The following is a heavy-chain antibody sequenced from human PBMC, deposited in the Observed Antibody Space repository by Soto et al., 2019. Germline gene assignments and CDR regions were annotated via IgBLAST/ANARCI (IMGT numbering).Heavy chain of an antibody. CDR2: IAYDGSNK. J-gene: IGHJ4*02. CDR1: GFTFSSYG. Sequence: VGSLRLSCAASGFTFSSYGMHWVRQAPGKGLEWVTVIAYDGSNKYYADSVKGRLTISRDNSKKTLYLQMNSLRAEDTAVYYCAKDRSSSWAFDYWGQGTLVTVSS. D-gene: IGHD6-13*01. V-gene: IGHV3-30*18. CDR3: AKDRSSSWAFDY.